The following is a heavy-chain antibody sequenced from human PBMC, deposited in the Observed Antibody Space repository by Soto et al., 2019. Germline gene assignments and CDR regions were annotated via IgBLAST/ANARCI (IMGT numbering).Heavy chain of an antibody. Sequence: ASVKVSCKASGYTFTGYYMHWVRQAPGQGLEWMGWINPNSGGTNYAQKFQGRVTMTRDTSISTAYMELSRLRSDDTAVYYCARDQETYYDILTGLYGMDVWGHGTTVTVSS. V-gene: IGHV1-2*02. CDR2: INPNSGGT. D-gene: IGHD3-9*01. J-gene: IGHJ6*02. CDR1: GYTFTGYY. CDR3: ARDQETYYDILTGLYGMDV.